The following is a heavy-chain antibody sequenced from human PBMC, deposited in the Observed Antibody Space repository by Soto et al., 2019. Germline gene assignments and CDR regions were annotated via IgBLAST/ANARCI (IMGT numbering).Heavy chain of an antibody. V-gene: IGHV1-46*01. CDR3: ARNNRGYSYGPPYYYYGMDV. Sequence: ASVKVSCKASGYTFTSYYMHWVRQAPGQGLEWMGIINPSGGSTSYAQKFQGRVTMTRDTSTSTVYMELSSLRSEDTAVYYCARNNRGYSYGPPYYYYGMDVWGQGTKVTVYS. CDR1: GYTFTSYY. CDR2: INPSGGST. D-gene: IGHD5-18*01. J-gene: IGHJ6*02.